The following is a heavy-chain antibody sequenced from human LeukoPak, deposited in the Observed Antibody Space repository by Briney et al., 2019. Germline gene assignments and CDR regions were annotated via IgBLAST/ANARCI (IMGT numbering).Heavy chain of an antibody. D-gene: IGHD2-15*01. V-gene: IGHV5-51*01. CDR1: GYSFANNW. J-gene: IGHJ4*02. CDR3: ARRAQYCSGGSCSIDY. Sequence: LGESLKISCKGSGYSFANNWIGWVRQMPGKGLEWMGIIYPGDSDTRYSPSFQGQVIISADKSISTAYLQWSSLKASDTAVYYCARRAQYCSGGSCSIDYWGQGTLVTVSS. CDR2: IYPGDSDT.